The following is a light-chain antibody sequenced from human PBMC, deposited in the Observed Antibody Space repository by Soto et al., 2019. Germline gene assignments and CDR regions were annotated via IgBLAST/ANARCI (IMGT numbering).Light chain of an antibody. V-gene: IGKV1-33*01. CDR2: HAS. J-gene: IGKJ5*01. CDR3: QQYYGLPPLT. Sequence: DIRMTQSPSSLSAAMGDRVTITCQASQNITNNLSWYQQKPGKAPNLLIYHASKLAKGVTSRFSGSGSGTDFSFIITSLQREDLATYYCQQYYGLPPLTFGQGTLLEI. CDR1: QNITNN.